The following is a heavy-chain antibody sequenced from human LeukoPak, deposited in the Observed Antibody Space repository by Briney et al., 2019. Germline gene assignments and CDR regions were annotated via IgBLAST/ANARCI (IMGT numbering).Heavy chain of an antibody. V-gene: IGHV3-7*01. CDR3: ATQASYDFWSGLYYFDN. Sequence: GGSLRLSCAASGFTFNTYWMTWVRQAPGKGLQWVANIKHDRSEKNYVDSVKGRFTISRDNAKKSLYLQMSSLRGEDTAVYYCATQASYDFWSGLYYFDNWGQGTLVGVSS. CDR2: IKHDRSEK. D-gene: IGHD3-3*01. CDR1: GFTFNTYW. J-gene: IGHJ4*02.